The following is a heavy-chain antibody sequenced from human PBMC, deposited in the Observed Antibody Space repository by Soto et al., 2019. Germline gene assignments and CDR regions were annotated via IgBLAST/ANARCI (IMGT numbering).Heavy chain of an antibody. V-gene: IGHV3-30*18. Sequence: QVQLVESGGGVVQPGRSPRLSCAASGFTFSSYGMHWVRQAPGKGLEWVAVISYDGSNKYYADSVKGRFTISRDNSKNXLYLQMNSLRAEDTAVYYCAKDGITGTTYYYGMDVWGQGTTVTVSS. J-gene: IGHJ6*02. CDR2: ISYDGSNK. CDR1: GFTFSSYG. CDR3: AKDGITGTTYYYGMDV. D-gene: IGHD1-7*01.